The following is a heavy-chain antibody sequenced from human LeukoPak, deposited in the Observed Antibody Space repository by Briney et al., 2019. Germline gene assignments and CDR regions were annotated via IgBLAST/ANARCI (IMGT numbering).Heavy chain of an antibody. CDR1: GGSFSGYY. V-gene: IGHV4-59*08. D-gene: IGHD2-15*01. Sequence: PSETLSLTCAVYGGSFSGYYWSWIRQPPGKGLEWIGSIYYSGSTNYNPSLKSRVTILVDTSKNQFSLKLSSATAADTAVYYCARRPTGYCSGGSCYGYFDYWGQGTLVTVSS. CDR2: IYYSGST. CDR3: ARRPTGYCSGGSCYGYFDY. J-gene: IGHJ4*02.